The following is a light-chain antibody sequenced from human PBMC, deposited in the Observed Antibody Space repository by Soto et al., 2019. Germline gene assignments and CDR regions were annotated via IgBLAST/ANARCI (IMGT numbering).Light chain of an antibody. V-gene: IGKV3-20*01. Sequence: EAVLTQSPGTLSLSPGDRATLSCRASQTVGSTFVAWYQQRPGQAPMLLIYSTSSRATGIPDRFTGAGSGTGFTLTISSLEHEDFALYYCQHYGDSLTWTFGQGTRVEIK. CDR2: STS. CDR3: QHYGDSLTWT. CDR1: QTVGSTF. J-gene: IGKJ1*01.